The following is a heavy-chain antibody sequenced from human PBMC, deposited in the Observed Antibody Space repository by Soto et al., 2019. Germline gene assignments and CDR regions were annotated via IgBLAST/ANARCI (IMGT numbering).Heavy chain of an antibody. CDR3: ARKAYYASGGINLFDS. CDR1: GYSINSDDY. D-gene: IGHD3-10*01. V-gene: IGHV4-38-2*02. J-gene: IGHJ4*02. CDR2: IYHSVST. Sequence: PSETLSLTCTVSGYSINSDDYWGWIRQPPGKGLEWIASIYHSVSTFYNPSLMIRVTIPIDTSKNQFSLMLTAVTAADTAMYYCARKAYYASGGINLFDSWGQGTLVTVSS.